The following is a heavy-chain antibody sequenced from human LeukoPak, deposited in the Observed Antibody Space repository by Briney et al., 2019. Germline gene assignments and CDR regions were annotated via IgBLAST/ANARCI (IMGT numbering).Heavy chain of an antibody. CDR2: IYYTGST. Sequence: SETLSLTCTVSGVSISDYYWSWVRQPPGKGLEWIGYIYYTGSTDYNPSLKSRVTMSVDTSKNQFSLNLRSVTATDTAVYYCARRTYYDTLTGYNYWYFDLWGHGTLVTVSS. V-gene: IGHV4-59*01. CDR3: ARRTYYDTLTGYNYWYFDL. J-gene: IGHJ2*01. D-gene: IGHD3-9*01. CDR1: GVSISDYY.